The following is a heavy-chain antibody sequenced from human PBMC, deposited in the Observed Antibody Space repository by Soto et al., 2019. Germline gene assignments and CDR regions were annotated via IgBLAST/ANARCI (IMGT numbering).Heavy chain of an antibody. CDR1: GYSISSSNW. V-gene: IGHV4-28*01. CDR2: IYYSGTT. D-gene: IGHD2-2*01. CDR3: AIAPSYCISTSCTRFDY. Sequence: SETLSLTCAVSGYSISSSNWWGWIRQPPGKGLEWIGYIYYSGTTYYNPSLKSRVTMSVDTSKNQFSLKLSSVTAADTAVYYCAIAPSYCISTSCTRFDYWGQGTLVTVSS. J-gene: IGHJ4*02.